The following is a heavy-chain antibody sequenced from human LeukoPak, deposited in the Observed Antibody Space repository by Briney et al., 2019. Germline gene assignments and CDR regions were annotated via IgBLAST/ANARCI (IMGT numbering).Heavy chain of an antibody. V-gene: IGHV3-23*01. J-gene: IGHJ4*02. CDR2: ISGRGGST. D-gene: IGHD2-21*02. CDR1: GFTFSSYG. Sequence: PGGSLRLSCEASGFTFSSYGMHWVRQAPGKGLEWVSSISGRGGSTYYAGSVKGRFTISRDNSKNTLSLQMDSLRSEDTAVYYCAKDSGVVVTAIPNYWGQGALVTVSS. CDR3: AKDSGVVVTAIPNY.